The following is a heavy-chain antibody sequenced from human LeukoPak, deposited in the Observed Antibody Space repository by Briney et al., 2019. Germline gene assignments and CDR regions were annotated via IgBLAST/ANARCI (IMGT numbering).Heavy chain of an antibody. V-gene: IGHV3-9*01. CDR2: ISWNSGSI. J-gene: IGHJ4*02. D-gene: IGHD2-2*02. CDR3: AKGKWRRGEYCSSTSCYKPSTVSTVDY. CDR1: GFTFDDYA. Sequence: GGSLRLSCAASGFTFDDYAMHWVRQAPGKGLEWVSGISWNSGSIGYADSVKGRFTISRDNSKNTLYLQMNSLRAEDTAVYYCAKGKWRRGEYCSSTSCYKPSTVSTVDYWGQGTLVTVSS.